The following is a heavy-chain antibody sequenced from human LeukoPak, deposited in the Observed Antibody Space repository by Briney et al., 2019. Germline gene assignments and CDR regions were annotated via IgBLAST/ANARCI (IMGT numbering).Heavy chain of an antibody. J-gene: IGHJ6*02. CDR1: GGSISSGGYS. D-gene: IGHD2-2*01. CDR3: ARDDGIVVPSGMDV. Sequence: PSQTLSLTCAVSGGSISSGGYSWSWIRQPPGKGLEWIGYIYHSGSTYYNPSLKSRVTISVDTSKNQFSLKLSSVTAADTAVYYCARDDGIVVPSGMDVWGQGTTVTVSS. CDR2: IYHSGST. V-gene: IGHV4-30-2*01.